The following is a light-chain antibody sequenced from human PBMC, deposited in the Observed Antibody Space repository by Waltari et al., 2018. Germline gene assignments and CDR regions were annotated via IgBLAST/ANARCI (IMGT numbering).Light chain of an antibody. CDR3: YSTDSSSFPL. CDR1: ALPTKS. CDR2: EDN. V-gene: IGLV3-10*01. Sequence: SHEPTPPPSAPVSPRQTARTTCSRAALPTKSIYWYQHKSGQAPVMLIYEDNKRPSGIPERFSGSSSGTLATLTVSGAVVEDEGDYYCYSTDSSSFPLFGGGTRLTVL. J-gene: IGLJ3*02.